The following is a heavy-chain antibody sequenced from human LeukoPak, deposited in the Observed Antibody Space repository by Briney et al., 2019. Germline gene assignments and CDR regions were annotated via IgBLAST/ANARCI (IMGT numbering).Heavy chain of an antibody. CDR2: INSAESST. V-gene: IGHV3-74*01. CDR3: APTTSSSVFDY. D-gene: IGHD6-6*01. J-gene: IGHJ4*02. CDR1: GFPFSSYC. Sequence: PGGSLRLSCAASGFPFSSYCMHWVRQVPGKGLVVVSRINSAESSTSYADSVKGRFTISRDNAKNTLYLQMNSLRAEDSAVYYCAPTTSSSVFDYWGQGTLVTVSS.